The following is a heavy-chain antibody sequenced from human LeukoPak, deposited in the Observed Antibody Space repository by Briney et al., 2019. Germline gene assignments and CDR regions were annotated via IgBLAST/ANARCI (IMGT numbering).Heavy chain of an antibody. Sequence: SETLSLTCTVSGGSISGYYWSWIRQSPGTGLEWIGYIHYSGSTNYNPSLKSRVTISVDTSKNQFSLKLSAVTAADTAVYYCARGDYGDYYYYYMDVWGKGTTVTVSS. CDR2: IHYSGST. D-gene: IGHD4-17*01. CDR3: ARGDYGDYYYYYMDV. J-gene: IGHJ6*03. CDR1: GGSISGYY. V-gene: IGHV4-59*12.